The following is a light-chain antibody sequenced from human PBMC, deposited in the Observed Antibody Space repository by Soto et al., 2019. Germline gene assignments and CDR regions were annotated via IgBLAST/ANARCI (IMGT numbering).Light chain of an antibody. V-gene: IGKV1-6*01. J-gene: IGKJ1*01. CDR2: AAS. CDR3: LQYYNFSWT. CDR1: QDIRNT. Sequence: IQMTQSPSYLSGSVGDRVAISCRASQDIRNTLAWYQQKPGEAPKLLIFAASNLQSGVPSRFSGSGSVTDFTLAITGLQPEEFAPYYCLQYYNFSWTFSPGTKV.